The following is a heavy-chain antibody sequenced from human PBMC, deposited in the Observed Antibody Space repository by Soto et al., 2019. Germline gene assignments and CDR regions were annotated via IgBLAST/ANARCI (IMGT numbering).Heavy chain of an antibody. J-gene: IGHJ6*02. CDR1: GFTFSVYA. CDR3: ASLGVGDWANYYYYYGMDV. Sequence: VGSLRLSCAASGFTFSVYAMTWVRQAPGKGLEWVSAVTANGGSTYSADSVKGRFTISRDNSKNTLFLQMNSLRAEDTAVYYCASLGVGDWANYYYYYGMDVWGQGTTVTVSS. D-gene: IGHD2-21*02. CDR2: VTANGGST. V-gene: IGHV3-23*01.